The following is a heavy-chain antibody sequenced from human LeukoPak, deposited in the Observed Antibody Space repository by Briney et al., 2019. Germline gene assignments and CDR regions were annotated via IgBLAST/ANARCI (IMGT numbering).Heavy chain of an antibody. CDR3: ARREVYFDY. J-gene: IGHJ4*02. Sequence: GGSLRLSCAASGFTFSSYGMHWVRQAPGKGLEWVAFIPYDGSNKYYADSVKGRFTISRDNSKNTLYVQMNSLRAEDTAVYYCARREVYFDYWGQGTLVTVSS. CDR1: GFTFSSYG. CDR2: IPYDGSNK. D-gene: IGHD1-14*01. V-gene: IGHV3-30*02.